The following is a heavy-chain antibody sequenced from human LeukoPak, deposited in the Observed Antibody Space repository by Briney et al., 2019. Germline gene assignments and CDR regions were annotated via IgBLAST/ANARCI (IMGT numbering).Heavy chain of an antibody. CDR3: ARGSGTWKLGTVNTWGPIDY. CDR1: GHTFTSHA. V-gene: IGHV1-3*01. D-gene: IGHD4-17*01. Sequence: ASVKVSCKASGHTFTSHAMHWVRQAPGQRLEWMGWINAGNGDTKYSQKFQGRVTITRDTSASTAYMELSSLRSEDTAVYYCARGSGTWKLGTVNTWGPIDYWGQGTLVTVSS. CDR2: INAGNGDT. J-gene: IGHJ4*02.